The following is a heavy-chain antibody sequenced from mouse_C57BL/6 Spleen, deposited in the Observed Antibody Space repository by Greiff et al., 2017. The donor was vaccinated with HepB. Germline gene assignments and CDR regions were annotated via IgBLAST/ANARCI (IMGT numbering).Heavy chain of an antibody. V-gene: IGHV1-15*01. CDR3: TRGITTIVAPWYFDV. Sequence: QVQLQQSGAELVRPGASVTLSCKASGYTFTDYEMHWVKQTPVHGLEWIGAIDPETGGTAYNQKFKGKAILTADKSSSTAYMELRSLTSENSAIYYCTRGITTIVAPWYFDVRGTETTATDSS. D-gene: IGHD1-1*01. CDR1: GYTFTDYE. CDR2: IDPETGGT. J-gene: IGHJ1*03.